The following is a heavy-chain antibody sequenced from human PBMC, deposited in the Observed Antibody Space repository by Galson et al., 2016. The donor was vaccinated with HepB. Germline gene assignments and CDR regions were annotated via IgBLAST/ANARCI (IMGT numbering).Heavy chain of an antibody. J-gene: IGHJ4*02. D-gene: IGHD3/OR15-3a*01. V-gene: IGHV3-43*01. CDR1: GFAFGDFV. CDR3: ATEGPGLSLGPPPPYLDN. Sequence: SLRLSCAASGFAFGDFVMHWIRQHPTNGLEWVSLITWEGGTTHYASSVKGRFTISRDNSKNTLYLQINSLRPEDTAVYRCATEGPGLSLGPPPPYLDNWGQGTLVTVSS. CDR2: ITWEGGTT.